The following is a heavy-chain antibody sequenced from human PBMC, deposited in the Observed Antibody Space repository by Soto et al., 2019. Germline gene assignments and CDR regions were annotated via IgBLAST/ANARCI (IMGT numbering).Heavy chain of an antibody. D-gene: IGHD2-21*02. Sequence: QVQLQESGPGLVKPSETLSLTCTVSGGSISRYYWSWIRQPPGKGLEWIGYMYNTGRTVYNPSFKSRVTISVDTYKNQFSLKLNSVTAADTAVYYCARDLWGYCGTDCYPLDVWGQGTTVTVSS. CDR3: ARDLWGYCGTDCYPLDV. CDR2: MYNTGRT. CDR1: GGSISRYY. J-gene: IGHJ6*02. V-gene: IGHV4-59*01.